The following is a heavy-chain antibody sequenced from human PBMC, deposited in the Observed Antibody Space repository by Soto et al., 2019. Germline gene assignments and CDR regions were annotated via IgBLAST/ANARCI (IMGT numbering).Heavy chain of an antibody. D-gene: IGHD2-2*01. J-gene: IGHJ5*02. CDR2: IIPIFGTA. CDR1: GGTFSSYA. Sequence: VASVKVSCKASGGTFSSYAISWVRQAPGQGLEWMGGIIPIFGTANYAQKFQGRVTITADESTSTAYMELSSLRSEDTAVYYCAREQGYCSSTSCLQNWFDPWGQGTLVTVSS. CDR3: AREQGYCSSTSCLQNWFDP. V-gene: IGHV1-69*13.